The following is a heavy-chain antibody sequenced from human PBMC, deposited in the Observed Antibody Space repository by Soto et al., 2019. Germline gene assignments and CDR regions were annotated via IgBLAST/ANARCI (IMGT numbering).Heavy chain of an antibody. J-gene: IGHJ6*02. CDR3: ARQRSYSSSHGMDV. CDR2: IDPSDSYT. D-gene: IGHD6-6*01. CDR1: GYSFTSYW. V-gene: IGHV5-10-1*01. Sequence: LKISCKGSGYSFTSYWISWVRQMPGKGLEWMGRIDPSDSYTNYSPSFQGHVTISADKSISTAYLQWSSLKASDTAMYYCARQRSYSSSHGMDVWGQGTTVTVSS.